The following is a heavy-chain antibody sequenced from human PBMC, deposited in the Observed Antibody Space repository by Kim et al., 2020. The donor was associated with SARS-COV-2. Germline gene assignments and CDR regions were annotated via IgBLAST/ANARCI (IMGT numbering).Heavy chain of an antibody. CDR3: ARDAGAATPFDY. CDR1: GFTFSNYW. Sequence: GGSLRLSCAASGFTFSNYWVHWVRQAPGKGLVWVSRITVDGNNKAYADSVKGRFTISRDNAQNTVYLQMNSLRAEDTAVYYCARDAGAATPFDYWGQGTL. J-gene: IGHJ4*02. CDR2: ITVDGNNK. D-gene: IGHD7-27*01. V-gene: IGHV3-74*01.